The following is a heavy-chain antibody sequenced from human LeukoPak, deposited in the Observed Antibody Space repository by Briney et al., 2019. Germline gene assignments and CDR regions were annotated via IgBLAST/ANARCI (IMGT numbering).Heavy chain of an antibody. CDR2: INHSGST. J-gene: IGHJ5*02. D-gene: IGHD1-26*01. Sequence: PSETLSLTCAVYGGSFSGYYWSWIRQPPGKGLEWIGEINHSGSTNYNPSLKSRVTISVDTSKNQFSLKLSSVTAADTAVYYCARRYSGFRLSFDPWGQGTLVTVSS. CDR1: GGSFSGYY. V-gene: IGHV4-34*01. CDR3: ARRYSGFRLSFDP.